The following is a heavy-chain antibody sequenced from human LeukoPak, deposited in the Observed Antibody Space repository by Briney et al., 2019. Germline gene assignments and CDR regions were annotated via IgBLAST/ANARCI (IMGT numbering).Heavy chain of an antibody. Sequence: PSETLSLTCAVSGGSISSDNWWNWVRQPPGKGLEWIGEIYHSGSTNYNPSLKSRVTISVDKSKNQFSLKLSSVTAADTAVYYCARDRAGGWFDPWGQGTLVTVS. V-gene: IGHV4-4*02. D-gene: IGHD3-16*01. CDR2: IYHSGST. J-gene: IGHJ5*02. CDR3: ARDRAGGWFDP. CDR1: GGSISSDNW.